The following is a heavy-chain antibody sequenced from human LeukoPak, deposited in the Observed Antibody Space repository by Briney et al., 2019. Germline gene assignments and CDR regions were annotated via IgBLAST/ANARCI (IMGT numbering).Heavy chain of an antibody. CDR3: ARDDPWYFDL. CDR1: GGSLSGYY. V-gene: IGHV4-34*01. Sequence: PSETLSLTCAVYGGSLSGYYWSWMRQPPGKGLELIGEINHSGSTNYNPSLKSRVTISADTSNNKFSLKLSSATAAATAVYYCARDDPWYFDLWGRGTLVTVSS. J-gene: IGHJ2*01. CDR2: INHSGST.